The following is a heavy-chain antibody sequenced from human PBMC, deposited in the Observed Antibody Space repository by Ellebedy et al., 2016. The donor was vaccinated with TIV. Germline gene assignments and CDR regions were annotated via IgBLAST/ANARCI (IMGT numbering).Heavy chain of an antibody. D-gene: IGHD3-22*01. CDR2: ISGSGGST. V-gene: IGHV3-23*01. CDR1: GFTFASYT. Sequence: GESLKISCAASGFTFASYTMSWVRQAPGKGLELVSGISGSGGSTYYADSVKGRFTISRDNSKNTLYLQMNSLRAEDTAVHYCARGGYYDSNGYIRFDYWGQGTLVTVSS. CDR3: ARGGYYDSNGYIRFDY. J-gene: IGHJ4*02.